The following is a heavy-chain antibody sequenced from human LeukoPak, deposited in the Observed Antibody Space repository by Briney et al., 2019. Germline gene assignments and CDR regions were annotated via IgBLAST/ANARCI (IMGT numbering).Heavy chain of an antibody. CDR3: AHSSGYYDPFDY. V-gene: IGHV4-31*03. D-gene: IGHD3-22*01. J-gene: IGHJ4*02. CDR1: GGSISSGGYY. CDR2: IYYSGST. Sequence: SETLSLTCTVSGGSISSGGYYWSWIRQHLGKGLEWIGYIYYSGSTYYNPSLKSRVTISVDTSKNQFSLKLSSVTAADTAVYYCAHSSGYYDPFDYWGQGTLVTVSS.